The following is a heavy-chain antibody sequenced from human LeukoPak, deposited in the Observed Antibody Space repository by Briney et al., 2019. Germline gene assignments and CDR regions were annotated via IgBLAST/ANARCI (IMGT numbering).Heavy chain of an antibody. CDR3: ARQKGQYDFWSGYYPPSYYYYYMDV. CDR2: IYYSGST. V-gene: IGHV4-59*11. J-gene: IGHJ6*03. Sequence: PSETLSLTCTVSGGSISSHYWSWIRQPPGKGLEWIGYIYYSGSTNYKPSLKSRVTISVDTSKNQFSLKLSSVTAADTAVYYCARQKGQYDFWSGYYPPSYYYYYMDVWGKGTTVTVSS. D-gene: IGHD3-3*01. CDR1: GGSISSHY.